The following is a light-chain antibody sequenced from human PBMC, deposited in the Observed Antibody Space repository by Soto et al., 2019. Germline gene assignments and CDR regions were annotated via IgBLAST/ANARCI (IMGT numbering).Light chain of an antibody. CDR2: KAS. V-gene: IGKV1-5*03. CDR1: QTISSW. CDR3: QQYNSYRT. J-gene: IGKJ1*01. Sequence: DTQMTQAPSALSAYVGARATITCRASQTISSWLAWYQQKPGRAPKLLIYKASTLESEVPSRFSGSGSGTEFTLTISSLQPDDFATYYCQQYNSYRTFGQGTKVDIK.